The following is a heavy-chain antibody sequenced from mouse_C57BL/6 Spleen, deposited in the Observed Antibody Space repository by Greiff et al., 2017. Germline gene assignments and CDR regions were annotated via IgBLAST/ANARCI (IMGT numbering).Heavy chain of an antibody. CDR1: GYTFTSYW. V-gene: IGHV1-64*01. CDR2: IHPNSGST. CDR3: ARRGPDWYFDV. J-gene: IGHJ1*03. Sequence: VQLQQPGAELVKPGASVKLSCKASGYTFTSYWMHWVKQRPGQGLEWIGMIHPNSGSTNYNEKFKSKATLTVDKSSSTAYMQLSSLTSEDSAVYYCARRGPDWYFDVWGTGTTVTVSS.